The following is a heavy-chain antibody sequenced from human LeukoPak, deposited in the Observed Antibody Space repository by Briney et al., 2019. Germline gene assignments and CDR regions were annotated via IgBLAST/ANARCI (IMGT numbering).Heavy chain of an antibody. V-gene: IGHV3-74*01. CDR2: ISPTGSTT. Sequence: GGSLRLSCTAPGFSFSGHWMHWARQLPGKGLVWVSRISPTGSTTSYADSVKGRFTVSRDNAKNTLYLQVNNLRAEDTAVYYCARGPNSNWSGLDFWGQGTLLTVSS. CDR3: ARGPNSNWSGLDF. CDR1: GFSFSGHW. J-gene: IGHJ4*02. D-gene: IGHD6-6*01.